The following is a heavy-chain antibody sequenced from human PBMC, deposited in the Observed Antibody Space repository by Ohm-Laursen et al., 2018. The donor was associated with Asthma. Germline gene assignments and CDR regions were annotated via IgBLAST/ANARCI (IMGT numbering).Heavy chain of an antibody. D-gene: IGHD4-17*01. CDR3: ARDMGMTTVSYYYYGMDV. J-gene: IGHJ6*02. CDR1: GGSISSGGYP. V-gene: IGHV4-31*03. CDR2: IYYSGST. Sequence: TLSLTCSVSGGSISSGGYPWSWIRQHPGKGLEWIGYIYYSGSTYYNPSLKSRVTISVDTSKNQFSLKLSSVTAADTAVYYCARDMGMTTVSYYYYGMDVWGQGTTVTVSS.